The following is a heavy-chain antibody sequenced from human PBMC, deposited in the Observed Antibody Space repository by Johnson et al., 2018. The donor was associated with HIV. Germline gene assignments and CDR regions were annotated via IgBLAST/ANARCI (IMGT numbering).Heavy chain of an antibody. CDR1: GFTFSSYG. CDR3: AKDLAVVFVTTNGAGAFDL. V-gene: IGHV3-30*02. D-gene: IGHD2-2*01. CDR2: IRYDGSNK. Sequence: QVQLVESGGGVVQPGGSLRLSCAASGFTFSSYGMHWVRQAPGKGLEWVAFIRYDGSNKYYADSVKGRFTISRDNSKNTLYLQMNSLRAEDTAVYYCAKDLAVVFVTTNGAGAFDLWGQGTLVTVSS. J-gene: IGHJ3*01.